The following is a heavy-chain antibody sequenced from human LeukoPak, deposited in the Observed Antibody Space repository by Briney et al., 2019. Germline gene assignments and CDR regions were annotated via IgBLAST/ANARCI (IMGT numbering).Heavy chain of an antibody. V-gene: IGHV3-30-3*01. Sequence: PGGSLRLSCAASGFTFRNYVIHWVRQAPGKGLEWVAVTSSDLNVKLYADSVKGRFTISRDNAKNSLYLQMDSLRAEDTAVYFCARDKVVGATKFDYWGQGILVTVSS. J-gene: IGHJ4*02. CDR2: TSSDLNVK. CDR3: ARDKVVGATKFDY. D-gene: IGHD1-26*01. CDR1: GFTFRNYV.